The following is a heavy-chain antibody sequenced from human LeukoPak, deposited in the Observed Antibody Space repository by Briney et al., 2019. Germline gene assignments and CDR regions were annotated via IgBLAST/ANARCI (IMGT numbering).Heavy chain of an antibody. V-gene: IGHV3-7*01. J-gene: IGHJ5*02. D-gene: IGHD3-22*01. CDR1: GFTFSSYS. Sequence: GGSLRLSRAASGFTFSSYSMNWVRQAPGKGLEWVANIKEDGSDKYYVDSVKGRFTISRDNAKNSLDLQMNSLRAEDTAVYYCAREKAYYESGGYFRFDPWGQGTLVTVSS. CDR3: AREKAYYESGGYFRFDP. CDR2: IKEDGSDK.